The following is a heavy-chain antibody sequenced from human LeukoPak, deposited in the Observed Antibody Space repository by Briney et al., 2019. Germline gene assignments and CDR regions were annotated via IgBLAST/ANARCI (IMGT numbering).Heavy chain of an antibody. CDR1: GGTFSSYA. Sequence: SVKVSCKASGGTFSSYAISWVRQAPGQGHEWMGRIIPILGIANYAQKFQGRVTITADKSTSTAYMELSSLRSEDTAVYYCARDWAFTGGFSDAFDIWGQGTMVTVSS. CDR3: ARDWAFTGGFSDAFDI. V-gene: IGHV1-69*04. J-gene: IGHJ3*02. CDR2: IIPILGIA. D-gene: IGHD2-8*02.